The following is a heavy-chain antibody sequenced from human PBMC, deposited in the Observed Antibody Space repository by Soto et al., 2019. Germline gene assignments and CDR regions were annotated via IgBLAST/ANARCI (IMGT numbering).Heavy chain of an antibody. D-gene: IGHD2-15*01. CDR2: ISAYNGNT. V-gene: IGHV1-18*01. J-gene: IGHJ4*02. CDR3: ARLSDMVSAFDY. CDR1: GYTFTSYG. Sequence: ASVKVSCKASGYTFTSYGIRWVRQAPGQGREWMGWISAYNGNTNYAQKLQGRVTMTTDTSTSTAYMELRSPRSDVTAVYYCARLSDMVSAFDYWGQGTLVTVSS.